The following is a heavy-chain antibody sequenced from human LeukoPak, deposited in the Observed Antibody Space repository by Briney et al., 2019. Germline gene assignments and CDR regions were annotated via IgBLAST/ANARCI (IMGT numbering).Heavy chain of an antibody. J-gene: IGHJ4*02. CDR3: AKAQPYDFWSGYSSPFDY. V-gene: IGHV3-23*01. Sequence: PGGSLRLSCAASGFTFSSYAMSWVRQAPGKGLEWVSTISGSGDSTYYADSVKGRFTISRDNSKNTLYLQMNSLRAEDTAVYYCAKAQPYDFWSGYSSPFDYWGQGTLVTVSS. CDR2: ISGSGDST. CDR1: GFTFSSYA. D-gene: IGHD3-3*01.